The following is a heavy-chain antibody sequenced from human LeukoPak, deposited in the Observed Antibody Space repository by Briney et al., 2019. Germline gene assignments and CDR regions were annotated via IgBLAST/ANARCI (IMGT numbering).Heavy chain of an antibody. CDR3: ARRVVPAASSGLNWFDP. V-gene: IGHV4-34*01. Sequence: KASETLSLTCSVYGGSFSGYYWRWIRQPPGKGLEWIGEFNHSGNSNYNPSLKSRVTISVDTSKNQFSLKLSSVTAADTAVYYCARRVVPAASSGLNWFDPWGQGTLVTVSS. D-gene: IGHD2-2*01. CDR2: FNHSGNS. J-gene: IGHJ5*02. CDR1: GGSFSGYY.